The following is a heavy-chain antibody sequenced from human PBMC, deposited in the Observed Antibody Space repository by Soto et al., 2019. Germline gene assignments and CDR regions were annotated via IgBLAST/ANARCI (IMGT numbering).Heavy chain of an antibody. V-gene: IGHV3-23*01. Sequence: QLLESGGGLVQPGGSLRLSCAASGFTFSSYAMNWVRQAPGKGLEWVSTITGSGGTTYYADSVKGRFIISRDNSKHTLYLQMNSLRTEDTAIFYCAKSVDLLLIPTVVDYWGQGALVTVSS. D-gene: IGHD2-15*01. J-gene: IGHJ4*02. CDR2: ITGSGGTT. CDR1: GFTFSSYA. CDR3: AKSVDLLLIPTVVDY.